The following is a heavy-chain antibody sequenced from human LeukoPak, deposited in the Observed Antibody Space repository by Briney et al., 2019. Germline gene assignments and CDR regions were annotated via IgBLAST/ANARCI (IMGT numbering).Heavy chain of an antibody. V-gene: IGHV1-8*01. D-gene: IGHD2-15*01. CDR2: MNPNSGNT. CDR3: ARVSRRVAATTLNY. Sequence: ASVKVSCKASGYTFTSYDINWVRQATGQGLEWMGWMNPNSGNTGYAQKFQGRVTMTRNTSISTAYMELSSLRSEDTAVYYCARVSRRVAATTLNYWGQGNLVNVSS. CDR1: GYTFTSYD. J-gene: IGHJ4*02.